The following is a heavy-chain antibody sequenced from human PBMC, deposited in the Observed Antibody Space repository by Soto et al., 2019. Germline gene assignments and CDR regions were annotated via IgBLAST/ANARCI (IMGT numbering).Heavy chain of an antibody. CDR3: AKGRYDFWSPYYFDS. Sequence: GGSLRLSCVGTGLNFDDFAMHWVRQAPGKGLEWVSGITWNSRVLAYADSVKGRLTISRDNARNSLYLQMDSLRDEDTALYYCAKGRYDFWSPYYFDSWGQGTLVTVSP. J-gene: IGHJ4*02. CDR1: GLNFDDFA. D-gene: IGHD3-3*01. V-gene: IGHV3-9*01. CDR2: ITWNSRVL.